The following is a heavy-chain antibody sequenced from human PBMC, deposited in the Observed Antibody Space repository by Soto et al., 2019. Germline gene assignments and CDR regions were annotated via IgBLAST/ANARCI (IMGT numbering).Heavy chain of an antibody. V-gene: IGHV1-69*02. Sequence: QVQLVQSGAEVKKPGSSVKVSCKASGGTFSSYTISWVRQAPGQGLEWMGRIIPILGIANYAQKLQGRVTINADKSTSTAYMELSSLRSEDTAVYYCARRYNWNAPCHFDYWGQGTLVTVSS. CDR3: ARRYNWNAPCHFDY. CDR2: IIPILGIA. CDR1: GGTFSSYT. D-gene: IGHD1-20*01. J-gene: IGHJ4*02.